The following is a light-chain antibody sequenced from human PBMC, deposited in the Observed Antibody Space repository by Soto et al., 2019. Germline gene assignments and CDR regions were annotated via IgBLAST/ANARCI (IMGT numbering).Light chain of an antibody. V-gene: IGKV3-11*01. Sequence: EIVLTPSPATLSLSPGERVNLSCRASQSINTYLAWYQQRPGQAPRLLIYDASNRATGVPARFSGGGSGTDFTPTISSLEPDDFALYYCQQRSRWPTFGGGTKVDIK. CDR2: DAS. J-gene: IGKJ4*01. CDR3: QQRSRWPT. CDR1: QSINTY.